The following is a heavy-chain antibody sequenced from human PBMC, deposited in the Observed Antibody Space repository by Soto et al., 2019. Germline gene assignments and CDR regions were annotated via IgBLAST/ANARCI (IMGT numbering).Heavy chain of an antibody. Sequence: ASVKVSCKASGYTFTGYYMHWVRQAPGQGLEWMGWINPNSGGTNYAQKFQGWVTMTRDTSISTAYMELSRLRSDDTAVYYCARALAAAGLKYYYYGMDVWGQGTTVTVSS. CDR1: GYTFTGYY. V-gene: IGHV1-2*04. J-gene: IGHJ6*02. CDR3: ARALAAAGLKYYYYGMDV. CDR2: INPNSGGT. D-gene: IGHD6-13*01.